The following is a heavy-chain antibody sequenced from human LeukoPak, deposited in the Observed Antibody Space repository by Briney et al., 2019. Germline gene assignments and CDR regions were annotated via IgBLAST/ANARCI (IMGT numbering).Heavy chain of an antibody. D-gene: IGHD6-19*01. CDR3: ARDLVDSSGWYLVY. Sequence: SVKVSFKASGGTFSSYAISWVRQAPGQGLEWMGRIIPIFGTANYAQKFQGRVTITTDESTSTAYMELSSLRSEDTAVYYCARDLVDSSGWYLVYWGQGTLVTVSS. V-gene: IGHV1-69*05. CDR1: GGTFSSYA. CDR2: IIPIFGTA. J-gene: IGHJ4*02.